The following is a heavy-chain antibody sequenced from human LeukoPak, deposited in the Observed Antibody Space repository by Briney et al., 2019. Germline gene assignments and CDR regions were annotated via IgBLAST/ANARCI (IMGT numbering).Heavy chain of an antibody. Sequence: GESLKISCKASGFRISNYWIGWVRQMPGEGLEWMGIIYAGDSGTRYSPSFQGQVTISAAKSITTAYLQWSSLKASDTAMYYCARGYDSSGYTYYFDYWGQGTLVTVSS. CDR1: GFRISNYW. CDR2: IYAGDSGT. J-gene: IGHJ4*02. D-gene: IGHD3-22*01. CDR3: ARGYDSSGYTYYFDY. V-gene: IGHV5-51*01.